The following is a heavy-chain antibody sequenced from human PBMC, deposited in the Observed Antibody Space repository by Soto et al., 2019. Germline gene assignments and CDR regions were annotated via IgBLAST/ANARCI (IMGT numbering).Heavy chain of an antibody. CDR1: G. Sequence: GVSWVSKTTRKGLEWVSAISGSGGSTYYADPVKGRFTISRDNSKNTLYLQMNSLRAEDTAVYYCAKQDDFYAFWSGPFYCSVTAVRRNGTPVPVS. D-gene: IGHD3-3*01. J-gene: IGHJ6*03. CDR3: AKQDDFYAFWSGPFYCSVTAV. CDR2: ISGSGGST. V-gene: IGHV3-23*01.